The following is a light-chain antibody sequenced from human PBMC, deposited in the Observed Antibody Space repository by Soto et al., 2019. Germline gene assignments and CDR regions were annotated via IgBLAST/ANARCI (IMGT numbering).Light chain of an antibody. CDR1: QSVSSSY. J-gene: IGKJ2*01. Sequence: EIVLTQSPGTLSLSPGERATLSCMASQSVSSSYLAWYQQKPGQAPRLLIYDASTRATGIPTRFSGSGSGTEFTLTISSLQSEDFAVYYCQQYDNWPLYTFGQGTKVDIK. CDR3: QQYDNWPLYT. V-gene: IGKV3-15*01. CDR2: DAS.